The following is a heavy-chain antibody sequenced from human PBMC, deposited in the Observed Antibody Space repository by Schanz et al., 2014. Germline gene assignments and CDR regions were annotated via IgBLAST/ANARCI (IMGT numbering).Heavy chain of an antibody. CDR3: AKSLESCPGGRCSRGYFDY. D-gene: IGHD2-8*02. CDR1: GFTFGDYA. V-gene: IGHV3-23*01. J-gene: IGHJ4*02. CDR2: ISASGGDT. Sequence: EVPLLESGGGLVQPGGSLRLSCAASGFTFGDYAMTWVRQAPGKGLEWVSVISASGGDTYYADSVKGRFTISRDNSKNTLYLQMNSLRAEDTAVYYCAKSLESCPGGRCSRGYFDYWGQGTLVTVSS.